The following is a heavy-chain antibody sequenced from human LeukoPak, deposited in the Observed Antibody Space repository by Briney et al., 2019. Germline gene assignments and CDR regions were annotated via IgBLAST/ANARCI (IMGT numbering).Heavy chain of an antibody. CDR1: GGSISSSNW. CDR2: IYHSGST. Sequence: PSETLSLTCAVSGGSISSSNWWSWVRQPPGKGLEWIGEIYHSGSTNYNPSLKSRVTISVDKSKNQFSLKLSSVTAADTAVYYCARAYYDILTGYTLRGMDVWGQGTTVTVSS. V-gene: IGHV4-4*02. D-gene: IGHD3-9*01. J-gene: IGHJ6*02. CDR3: ARAYYDILTGYTLRGMDV.